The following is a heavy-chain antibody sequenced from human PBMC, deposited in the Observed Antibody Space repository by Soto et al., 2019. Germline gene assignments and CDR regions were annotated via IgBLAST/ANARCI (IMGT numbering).Heavy chain of an antibody. CDR1: GFTFNDDP. J-gene: IGHJ4*02. CDR3: ARDMFRGAPDYLDF. Sequence: QVQLVESGGGVVQPGRSLRLSCAASGFTFNDDPMHWIRQAPGKGLEWVAVIAYDGSIKLYADSVKGRFTISRDSSDNTLYLQMNSLRPEDTAVYYCARDMFRGAPDYLDFWGQGTLVTVSS. CDR2: IAYDGSIK. D-gene: IGHD1-26*01. V-gene: IGHV3-30-3*01.